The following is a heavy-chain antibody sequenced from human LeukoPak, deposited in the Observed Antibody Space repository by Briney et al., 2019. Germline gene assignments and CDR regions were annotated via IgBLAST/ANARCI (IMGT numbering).Heavy chain of an antibody. CDR3: ARGAPPGTFSDY. Sequence: GGSLRLSCAASGFTFSNAWMTWVRQAPGKGLEWVGRIRSKTAGGATDYAEPVKGRFTISRDDSKNTVYLQMNSLKSEDTAVYYCARGAPPGTFSDYWGQGTLVTVSS. D-gene: IGHD1/OR15-1a*01. V-gene: IGHV3-15*01. J-gene: IGHJ4*02. CDR1: GFTFSNAW. CDR2: IRSKTAGGAT.